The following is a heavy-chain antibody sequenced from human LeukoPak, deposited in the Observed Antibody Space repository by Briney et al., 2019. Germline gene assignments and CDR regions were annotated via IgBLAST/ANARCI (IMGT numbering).Heavy chain of an antibody. CDR1: GFTFSTYW. J-gene: IGHJ4*02. D-gene: IGHD6-13*01. V-gene: IGHV3-7*01. CDR2: IKESGSEK. Sequence: GGSLRLSCAASGFTFSTYWMSWVRHAPGKGLEWVANIKESGSEKYYVDSVEGRFTISRDNAENSLSLQMNDLRAEDTAVYYCARPSKSSTWYYFEYWGQGTLVTVSS. CDR3: ARPSKSSTWYYFEY.